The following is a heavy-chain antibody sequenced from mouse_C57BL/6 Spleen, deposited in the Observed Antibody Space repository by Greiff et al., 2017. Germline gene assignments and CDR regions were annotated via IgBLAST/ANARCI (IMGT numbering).Heavy chain of an antibody. V-gene: IGHV1-63*01. CDR2: IYPGGGYT. J-gene: IGHJ4*01. CDR1: GYTFTNYW. Sequence: VMLVESGAELVRPGTSVKMSCKASGYTFTNYWIGWAKQRPGHGLEWIGDIYPGGGYTNYNEKFKGKATLTADKSSSTAYMQFSSLTSEDSALYYGARRGPGYAMDYWGQGTSVTVSS. CDR3: ARRGPGYAMDY.